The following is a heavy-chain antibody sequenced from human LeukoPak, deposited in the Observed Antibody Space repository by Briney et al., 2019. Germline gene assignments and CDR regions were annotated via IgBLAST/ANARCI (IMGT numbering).Heavy chain of an antibody. CDR2: IYTSGST. CDR1: GGSISSYY. V-gene: IGHV4-4*07. CDR3: ARVGGYYDSSGLFDY. Sequence: SETLSLTCTVSGGSISSYYWSWIRQPAGKGLEWIGRIYTSGSTNYNPSLKSRVTISVDTSKNQFSLKLSSVTAADTAVYYCARVGGYYDSSGLFDYWGQGTLVTVPS. J-gene: IGHJ4*02. D-gene: IGHD3-22*01.